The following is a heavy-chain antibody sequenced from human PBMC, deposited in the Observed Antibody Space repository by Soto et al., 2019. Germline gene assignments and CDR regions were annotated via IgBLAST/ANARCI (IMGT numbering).Heavy chain of an antibody. CDR3: AKERAVRGVIGYYYGMDV. Sequence: GGSLRLSCAASGFTFSSYGMHWVRQAPGKGLEWVAVISYDGSNKYYADSVKGRFTISRDNSKNTLYLQMNSLRAEDTAVYYCAKERAVRGVIGYYYGMDVWGQWTTVTVSS. V-gene: IGHV3-30*18. CDR1: GFTFSSYG. J-gene: IGHJ6*02. D-gene: IGHD3-10*01. CDR2: ISYDGSNK.